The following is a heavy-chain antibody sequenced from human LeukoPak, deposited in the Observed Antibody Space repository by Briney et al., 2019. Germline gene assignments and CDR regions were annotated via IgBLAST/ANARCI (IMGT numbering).Heavy chain of an antibody. D-gene: IGHD1-7*01. CDR3: ARGPNLELELLRAFDI. V-gene: IGHV4-39*07. J-gene: IGHJ3*02. CDR1: GGSISSSSYY. CDR2: IYYSGST. Sequence: PSETLSLTCTVSGGSISSSSYYWGWIRQPPGKGLEWIGSIYYSGSTYYNPSLKSRVTISVDTSKNQFSLKLSSVTAADTAVYYCARGPNLELELLRAFDIWGQGTMVTVSS.